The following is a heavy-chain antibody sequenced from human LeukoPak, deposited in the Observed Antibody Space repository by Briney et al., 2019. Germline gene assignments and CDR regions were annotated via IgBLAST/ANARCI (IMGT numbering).Heavy chain of an antibody. CDR2: IRYDGTNK. V-gene: IGHV3-30*02. CDR1: GFTFSNYG. J-gene: IGHJ3*02. CDR3: ARDRDGYNSVDAFDI. Sequence: GGSLRLSCAASGFTFSNYGMHWVRQAPGKGLEWVAFIRYDGTNKYYAHSVKGRFTISRDNSKNTLYLQMNSLRPEDAALYYCARDRDGYNSVDAFDIWGQGTMVTVSS. D-gene: IGHD5-24*01.